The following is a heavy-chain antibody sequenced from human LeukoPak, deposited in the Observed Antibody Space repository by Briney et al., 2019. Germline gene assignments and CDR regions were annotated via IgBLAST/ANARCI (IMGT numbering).Heavy chain of an antibody. CDR2: INAGNGNT. CDR3: AKGAIVVVPAPRGYSGYNYGDFDY. CDR1: GYTFTSYA. V-gene: IGHV1-3*01. D-gene: IGHD5-12*01. Sequence: GASVNVSCKASGYTFTSYAMHWVRQAPGQRLERMGWINAGNGNTKYSQKFQGRVTITRDTSASTAYMELSSLRAEDTAVYYRAKGAIVVVPAPRGYSGYNYGDFDYWGQGTLVTVSS. J-gene: IGHJ4*02.